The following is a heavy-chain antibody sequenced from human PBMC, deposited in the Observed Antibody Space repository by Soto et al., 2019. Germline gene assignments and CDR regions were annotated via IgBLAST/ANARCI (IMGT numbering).Heavy chain of an antibody. J-gene: IGHJ4*02. CDR1: GFTFTDYY. CDR3: ARDPGADAPIDY. Sequence: GRSLRLSCAASGFTFTDYYMSRIRKAPGKGLEWVSYISSSSSYTNYADSVKGRFTISRDNAKNILYLQMNSLRAEDTAVYHCARDPGADAPIDYWGQGALVTVSS. D-gene: IGHD2-8*02. V-gene: IGHV3-11*06. CDR2: ISSSSSYT.